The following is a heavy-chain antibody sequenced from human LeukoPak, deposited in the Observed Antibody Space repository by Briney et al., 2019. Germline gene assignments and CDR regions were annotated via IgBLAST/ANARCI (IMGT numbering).Heavy chain of an antibody. D-gene: IGHD3/OR15-3a*01. J-gene: IGHJ4*02. CDR1: GGTFSSYA. V-gene: IGHV1-69*13. CDR3: ARDAGLGNQGIDC. Sequence: ASVKVSCKASGGTFSSYAISWVRQAPGQGLEWMGGIIPIFGTANYARKFQGRVTITADESTSTAYMELSSLRSEHTAVYYCARDAGLGNQGIDCWGQGTLVTVSS. CDR2: IIPIFGTA.